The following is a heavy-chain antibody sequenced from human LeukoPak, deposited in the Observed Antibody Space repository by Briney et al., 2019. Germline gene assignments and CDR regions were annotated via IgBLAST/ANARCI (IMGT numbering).Heavy chain of an antibody. Sequence: PGGSLRLSCAASGFTFSSYAMHWVRRAPGKGLEWVAVISYDGSNKYYADSVKGRFTISRDNSKNTLYLQMNSLRAEDTAVYYCARDYDSSGYFDYWGQGTLVTVSS. D-gene: IGHD3-22*01. CDR1: GFTFSSYA. CDR2: ISYDGSNK. CDR3: ARDYDSSGYFDY. J-gene: IGHJ4*02. V-gene: IGHV3-30-3*01.